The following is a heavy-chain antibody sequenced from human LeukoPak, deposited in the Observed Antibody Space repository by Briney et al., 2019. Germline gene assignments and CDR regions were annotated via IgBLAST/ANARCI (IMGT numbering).Heavy chain of an antibody. CDR2: IYNSGST. CDR3: ARVEDFWDAFDI. CDR1: GDSISYFY. J-gene: IGHJ3*02. Sequence: SETLSLTCSVSGDSISYFYWSWIRQAAGKGLEWIGRIYNSGSTDYNASLKSRVTISVDTSKNQFSLKLSSVTAADTAVYYCARVEDFWDAFDIWGQGTMVTVSS. D-gene: IGHD3-3*01. V-gene: IGHV4-4*07.